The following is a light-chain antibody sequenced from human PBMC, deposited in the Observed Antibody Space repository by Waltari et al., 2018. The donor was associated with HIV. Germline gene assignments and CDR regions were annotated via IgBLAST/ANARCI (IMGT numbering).Light chain of an antibody. CDR3: CSYAGSSTWV. J-gene: IGLJ3*02. CDR2: EVS. CDR1: SSDVGRYHL. Sequence: QSALTQPASVSGSPGQSITISCTGTSSDVGRYHLVSWYQQHPGKAPKLMIYEVSTRPSGVSNRFSGSKSGNTASLTISGLQAEDEADYYCCSYAGSSTWVFGGGTKLTVL. V-gene: IGLV2-23*02.